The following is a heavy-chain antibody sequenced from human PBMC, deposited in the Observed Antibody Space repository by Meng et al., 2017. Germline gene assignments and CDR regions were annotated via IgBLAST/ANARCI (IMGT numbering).Heavy chain of an antibody. CDR3: ARGRSGTWPWYFDL. D-gene: IGHD1-1*01. J-gene: IGHJ2*01. V-gene: IGHV4-34*01. CDR2: INHSAST. Sequence: QFQLQQYGAGLLKPQETLSLTCAVYGVSFSGYYWRRSRQPPGKGLEWIGEINHSASTNYNPSLKSRVTISVDTSKNQFSLKLSSVTAADTAVYYCARGRSGTWPWYFDLWGRGTLVTVSS. CDR1: GVSFSGYY.